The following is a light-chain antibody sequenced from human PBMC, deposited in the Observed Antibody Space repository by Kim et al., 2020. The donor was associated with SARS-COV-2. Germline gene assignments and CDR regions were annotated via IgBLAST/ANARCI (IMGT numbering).Light chain of an antibody. CDR3: QVWDSSTSWV. V-gene: IGLV3-1*01. J-gene: IGLJ3*02. CDR1: KLGDKY. Sequence: SYELTQPPSVSVSPGQTASITCSGDKLGDKYACWYQQKPGQSPVLVIYQDSKRPSGIPERFSGSSSGNTATLTISGTQAMDEADYYCQVWDSSTSWVFGGGTQLTVL. CDR2: QDS.